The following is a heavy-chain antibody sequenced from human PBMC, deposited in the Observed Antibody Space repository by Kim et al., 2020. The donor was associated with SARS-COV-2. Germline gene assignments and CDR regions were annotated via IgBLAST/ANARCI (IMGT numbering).Heavy chain of an antibody. D-gene: IGHD3-22*01. Sequence: SETLSLTCAVSGGSISSGGYSWSWIRQPPGKGLEWIGYIYHSGSTYYNPSLKSRVTISVDRSKNQFSLKLSSVTAVDTAVYYCARGEYYYDSSGRISNWFDPWGQGTLVTVSS. CDR2: IYHSGST. CDR1: GGSISSGGYS. CDR3: ARGEYYYDSSGRISNWFDP. V-gene: IGHV4-30-2*01. J-gene: IGHJ5*02.